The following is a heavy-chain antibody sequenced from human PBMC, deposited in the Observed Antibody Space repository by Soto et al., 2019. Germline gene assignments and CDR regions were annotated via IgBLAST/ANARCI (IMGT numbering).Heavy chain of an antibody. J-gene: IGHJ4*02. CDR2: VIPILGQA. D-gene: IGHD6-6*01. CDR3: ARVGGIGAPPGTDY. Sequence: ASVKVSCKASGGIFSSYAISWLRQAPGQGLEWMGAVIPILGQAYYAQDLQDRVSITADESTRTTYMELSSLRSEDTAVYFCARVGGIGAPPGTDYWGQGTLVTVSS. CDR1: GGIFSSYA. V-gene: IGHV1-69*13.